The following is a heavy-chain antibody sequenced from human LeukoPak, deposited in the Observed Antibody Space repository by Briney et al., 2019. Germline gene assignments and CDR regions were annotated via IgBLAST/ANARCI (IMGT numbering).Heavy chain of an antibody. V-gene: IGHV4-61*01. CDR3: ARVLGVTTRDAFDI. CDR1: GGSVNSGTYY. Sequence: SETLSLSCTVSGGSVNSGTYYWSRIRQPPGKGVERIGYIYYSGSTNYNPSLKSRVTISVDTSKNQFSLKLSSVTAANTAVYYCARVLGVTTRDAFDIWGQGTMVTVSS. D-gene: IGHD4-17*01. CDR2: IYYSGST. J-gene: IGHJ3*02.